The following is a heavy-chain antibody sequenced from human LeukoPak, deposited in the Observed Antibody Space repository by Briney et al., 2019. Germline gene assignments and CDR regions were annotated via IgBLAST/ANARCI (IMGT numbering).Heavy chain of an antibody. CDR3: TSHAAFDP. V-gene: IGHV3-15*07. J-gene: IGHJ5*02. Sequence: GGSLRLSCAASGFTFNDAWMNWVRQAPGKGLEWVGRIKSKNVGGTTDYAAPVKGRFTITRDDSKNTVYLQMNSLKIEDTAVYYCTSHAAFDPWGQGTLVTVSS. CDR1: GFTFNDAW. CDR2: IKSKNVGGTT.